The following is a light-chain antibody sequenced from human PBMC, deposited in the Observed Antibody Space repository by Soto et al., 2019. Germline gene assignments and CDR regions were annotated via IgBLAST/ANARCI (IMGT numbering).Light chain of an antibody. Sequence: DIQMTQSPSSLSASVGDRVTITCQASQDISTYLNWYQQKPGKAPKLLIYDASNLETGVPSRFSGSGSGTDFTFTISSLRPADIATYYCQQYDNLPSTFGGGTKVEIK. CDR1: QDISTY. V-gene: IGKV1-33*01. CDR2: DAS. CDR3: QQYDNLPST. J-gene: IGKJ4*01.